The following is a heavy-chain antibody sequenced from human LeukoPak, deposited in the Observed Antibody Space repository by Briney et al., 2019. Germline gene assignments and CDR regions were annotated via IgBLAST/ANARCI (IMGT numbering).Heavy chain of an antibody. V-gene: IGHV3-7*01. CDR1: GFTFSSSW. D-gene: IGHD1-26*01. Sequence: QPGGSLRLSCAASGFTFSSSWMSWVRQAPGKGLEWVANIKQDGSEKYYVDSVKGRFTISRDNAKNSLSLQMNSLRAEDTAVYYCARVGPLRWELRRGDAFDIWGQGTMVTVSS. J-gene: IGHJ3*02. CDR3: ARVGPLRWELRRGDAFDI. CDR2: IKQDGSEK.